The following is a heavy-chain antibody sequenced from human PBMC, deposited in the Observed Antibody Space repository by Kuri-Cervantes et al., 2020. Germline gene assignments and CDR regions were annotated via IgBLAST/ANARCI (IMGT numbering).Heavy chain of an antibody. J-gene: IGHJ3*02. CDR3: AGFYGGMHAFDI. D-gene: IGHD4-23*01. CDR2: ISWNSGSI. CDR1: GFTFDDYA. Sequence: SLKISCAASGFTFDDYAMHWVRQAPGKGLEWVLGISWNSGSIGYADSVKGRFTISRDNAKNSLYLQMNSLRAEDTAVYYCAGFYGGMHAFDIWGQGTMVTVSS. V-gene: IGHV3-9*01.